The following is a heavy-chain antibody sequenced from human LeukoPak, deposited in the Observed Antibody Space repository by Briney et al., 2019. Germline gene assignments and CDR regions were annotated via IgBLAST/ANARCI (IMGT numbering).Heavy chain of an antibody. Sequence: EASVKVSCTASGGTFSSYAISWVRQAPGQGLEWMGGIIPIFGTANYAQKFQGRVTITADKSTSTAYMELSSLRSEDTAVYYCASLTVAGTPEVDYWGQGTLVTVSS. CDR3: ASLTVAGTPEVDY. J-gene: IGHJ4*02. CDR2: IIPIFGTA. V-gene: IGHV1-69*06. D-gene: IGHD6-19*01. CDR1: GGTFSSYA.